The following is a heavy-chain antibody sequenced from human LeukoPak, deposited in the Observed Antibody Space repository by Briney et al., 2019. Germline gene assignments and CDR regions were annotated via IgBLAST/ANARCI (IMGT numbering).Heavy chain of an antibody. Sequence: GGSLRLSCAASGFTFSSYWMSWVRQAPGKGLEWVANIKQDGSEKYYVDSVKGRFTISRDNAKNSLYLQMNSLRAEDTAVYYCARDRGGSYGNYFDYWGQGTLVTVSS. J-gene: IGHJ4*02. V-gene: IGHV3-7*01. CDR2: IKQDGSEK. CDR3: ARDRGGSYGNYFDY. CDR1: GFTFSSYW. D-gene: IGHD1-26*01.